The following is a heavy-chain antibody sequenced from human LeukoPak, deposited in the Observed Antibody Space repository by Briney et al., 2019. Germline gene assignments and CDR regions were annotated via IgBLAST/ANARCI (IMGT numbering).Heavy chain of an antibody. D-gene: IGHD3-16*02. J-gene: IGHJ4*02. CDR2: INHSGST. V-gene: IGHV4-34*01. CDR3: ARGRSLYDYVWGSYRSTRYYFDY. Sequence: SETLSLTCAVYGGSFSGYYWSWIRQPPGKGLEWIGEINHSGSTNYNPSLKSRVTIPVDTSKNQFSLKLSSVTAADTAVYYCARGRSLYDYVWGSYRSTRYYFDYWGQGTLVTVSS. CDR1: GGSFSGYY.